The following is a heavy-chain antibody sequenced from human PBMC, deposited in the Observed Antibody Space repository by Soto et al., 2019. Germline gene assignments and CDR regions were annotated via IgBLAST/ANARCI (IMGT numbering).Heavy chain of an antibody. CDR1: GGSFSGYY. CDR2: INHSGST. V-gene: IGHV4-34*01. CDR3: ARADSGDYVRDY. Sequence: SETLCHTCAGYGGSFSGYYWSWIRQPPGKGLEWIGEINHSGSTNYNPSLKSRVTISVDTSKNQFSLKLSSVTAADRAVYYCARADSGDYVRDYWGQGTLVTVPS. J-gene: IGHJ4*02. D-gene: IGHD4-17*01.